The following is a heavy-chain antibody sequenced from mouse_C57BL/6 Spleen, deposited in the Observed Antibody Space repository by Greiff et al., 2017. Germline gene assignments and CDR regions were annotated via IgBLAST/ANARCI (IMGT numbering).Heavy chain of an antibody. V-gene: IGHV5-17*01. J-gene: IGHJ1*03. CDR3: ARRGGYYGSSHWYFDV. D-gene: IGHD1-1*01. CDR1: GFTFSDYG. CDR2: ISSGSSTI. Sequence: EVQVVESGGGLVKPGGSLKLSCAASGFTFSDYGMHWVRQAPEKGLEWVAYISSGSSTIYYADTVKGRFTISRDNAKNTLFLQMTSLRSEDTAMYYCARRGGYYGSSHWYFDVWGTGTTVTVSS.